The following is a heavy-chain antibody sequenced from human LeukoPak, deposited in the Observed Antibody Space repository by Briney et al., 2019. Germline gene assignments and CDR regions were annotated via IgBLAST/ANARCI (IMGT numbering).Heavy chain of an antibody. CDR3: ARDSPNPRYFDL. J-gene: IGHJ2*01. CDR2: IIPIFGTA. V-gene: IGHV1-69*01. CDR1: GGTFSSYA. Sequence: GASVTVSCKASGGTFSSYAISWVRQAPGQGLEWMGGIIPIFGTANYAQKFQGRVTITAVESTSTAYMELSSLRSEDTAVYYCARDSPNPRYFDLWGRGTLVTVSS.